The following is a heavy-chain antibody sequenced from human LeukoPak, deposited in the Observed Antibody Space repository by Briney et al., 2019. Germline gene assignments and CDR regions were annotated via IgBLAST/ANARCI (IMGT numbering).Heavy chain of an antibody. J-gene: IGHJ4*02. V-gene: IGHV3-15*01. D-gene: IGHD2-21*02. CDR3: TTLTMVVTAILPDIDY. CDR2: IKNKADGGTT. CDR1: GFTFSNAW. Sequence: GGSLRLSCAASGFTFSNAWMSWVRQAPGKGLEWVGRIKNKADGGTTDYAAPVKGRFTISRDDSKNTLYLQMNSLKTEDTAVYYCTTLTMVVTAILPDIDYWGQGTLVTVSS.